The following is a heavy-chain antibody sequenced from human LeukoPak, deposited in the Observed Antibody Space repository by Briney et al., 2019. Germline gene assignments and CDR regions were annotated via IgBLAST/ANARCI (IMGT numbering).Heavy chain of an antibody. CDR3: ARSRPHCSGGSCYSGWFDP. V-gene: IGHV4-4*02. Sequence: SGNLSLTCAVSGGSISSSNWWSWVRQPPGKGLEWIGEIYHSGSTNYNPSLKSRVTISVDKSKNQFSLKLSSVTAADTAVYYCARSRPHCSGGSCYSGWFDPWGQGTLVTVSS. J-gene: IGHJ5*02. D-gene: IGHD2-15*01. CDR1: GGSISSSNW. CDR2: IYHSGST.